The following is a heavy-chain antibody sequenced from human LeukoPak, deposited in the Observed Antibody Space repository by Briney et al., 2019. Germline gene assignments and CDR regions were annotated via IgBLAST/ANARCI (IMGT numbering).Heavy chain of an antibody. CDR1: GYTFTGYY. J-gene: IGHJ4*02. V-gene: IGHV1-2*02. Sequence: ASVKVSCKASGYTFTGYYMHWVRQAPGQGLEWMGWINPNSGGTNYAQKFQGRVTMTRDTSISTAYMELSRLRSDDTAMYYCARSSGWRYNIDYWGQGTLVTVSS. CDR2: INPNSGGT. CDR3: ARSSGWRYNIDY. D-gene: IGHD6-19*01.